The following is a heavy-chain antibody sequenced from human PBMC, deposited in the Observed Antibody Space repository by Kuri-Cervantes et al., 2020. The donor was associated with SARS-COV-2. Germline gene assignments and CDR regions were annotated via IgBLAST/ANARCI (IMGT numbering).Heavy chain of an antibody. CDR3: ARDWSGWRYGSGSTPFDP. CDR1: GFTFSSYD. Sequence: GESLKISCAASGFTFSSYDMHWVRQATGKGLEWVSAIGTAGDTYYPGSVKGRFTISRDNAKNSLYLQMNSLRAEDTALYHCARDWSGWRYGSGSTPFDPWGQGTLVTVSS. J-gene: IGHJ5*02. CDR2: IGTAGDT. V-gene: IGHV3-13*01. D-gene: IGHD3-10*01.